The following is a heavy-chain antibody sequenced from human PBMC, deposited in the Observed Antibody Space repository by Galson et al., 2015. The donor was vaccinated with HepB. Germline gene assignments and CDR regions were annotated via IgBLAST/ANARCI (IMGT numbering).Heavy chain of an antibody. D-gene: IGHD6-13*01. V-gene: IGHV4-59*01. CDR2: ISYRGTT. Sequence: SETLSLTCTVSGGSISNYYWSWIRQPPGKGLEWIGYISYRGTTDYNPSLKSRFTISVDTSKNQFSLKLNSVTAADTALYSWARGAGPYSSSWYPFDYWGQGILVTVSS. CDR1: GGSISNYY. J-gene: IGHJ4*02. CDR3: ARGAGPYSSSWYPFDY.